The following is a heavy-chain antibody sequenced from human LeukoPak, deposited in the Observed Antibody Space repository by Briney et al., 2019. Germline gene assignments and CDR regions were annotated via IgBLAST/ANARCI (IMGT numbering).Heavy chain of an antibody. CDR1: GGSVTTTYY. V-gene: IGHV4-39*01. CDR3: TRHQTNFYGSGAPFDP. D-gene: IGHD3-10*01. CDR2: LYHSGNS. J-gene: IGHJ5*02. Sequence: PSETLSLTCSVSGGSVTTTYYWSWIRQPPGGGLDGIRGLYHSGNSNYNPSLKSRVTMSVDTSKNQFSLQLTSMTAADTAIYYCTRHQTNFYGSGAPFDPWGQGTLVTVSS.